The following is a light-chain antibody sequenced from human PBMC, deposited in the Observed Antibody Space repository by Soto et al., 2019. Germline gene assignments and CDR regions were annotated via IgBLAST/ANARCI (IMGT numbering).Light chain of an antibody. CDR2: DVS. CDR3: CSYAGSSTVV. V-gene: IGLV2-23*02. Sequence: QSALTQPASVSGSPGQSITISCTGSSSDVGSHNLVSWYQQHPGKAPKLMIYDVSKRPSGVSNRFSGSKSGNTASLTIAGLQAEDEADYCCCSYAGSSTVVFGAGTKLTVL. J-gene: IGLJ2*01. CDR1: SSDVGSHNL.